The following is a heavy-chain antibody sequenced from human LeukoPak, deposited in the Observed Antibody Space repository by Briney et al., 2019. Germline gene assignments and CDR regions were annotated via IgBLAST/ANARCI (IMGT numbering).Heavy chain of an antibody. Sequence: GGSLRLSCAASGFTFSSYEMNWVRQAPGKGLEWVSYISGSGSAIYYADSVKGRFTISRDNAKNSLYLQMNSLRAEDTAVYYCARKWEYYFDYWGQGTLVTVSS. V-gene: IGHV3-48*03. CDR1: GFTFSSYE. CDR2: ISGSGSAI. CDR3: ARKWEYYFDY. D-gene: IGHD1-26*01. J-gene: IGHJ4*02.